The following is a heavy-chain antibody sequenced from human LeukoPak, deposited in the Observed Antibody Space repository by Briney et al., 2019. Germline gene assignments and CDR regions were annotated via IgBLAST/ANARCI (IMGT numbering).Heavy chain of an antibody. CDR1: GFTFSSYG. J-gene: IGHJ3*02. V-gene: IGHV3-33*06. CDR2: IWYDGSNK. D-gene: IGHD6-19*01. Sequence: PGRSLRLSCAASGFTFSSYGMHWVRQAPGKGLEWVAVIWYDGSNKYYADSVKGRFTISRDNSKNTLYLQMNSLRAEDTAVYYCAKDRENAGRYFAFDIWGQGTMVTVSS. CDR3: AKDRENAGRYFAFDI.